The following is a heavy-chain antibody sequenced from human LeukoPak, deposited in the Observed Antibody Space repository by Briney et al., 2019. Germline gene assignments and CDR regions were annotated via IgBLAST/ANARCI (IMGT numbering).Heavy chain of an antibody. Sequence: PGGSLRLSCAASGFTFSTYAMNWVRQAPGKGLEWVSTISGSADSTYYADSVKGRFTISRDNSKNTLFLQMNSLRAEDTAVYYCAQVYDYVWGGSDYWGQGTLVTVSS. J-gene: IGHJ4*02. CDR2: ISGSADST. D-gene: IGHD3-16*01. CDR1: GFTFSTYA. V-gene: IGHV3-23*01. CDR3: AQVYDYVWGGSDY.